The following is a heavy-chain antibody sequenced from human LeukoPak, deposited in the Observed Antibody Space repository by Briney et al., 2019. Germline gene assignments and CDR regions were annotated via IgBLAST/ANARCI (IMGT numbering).Heavy chain of an antibody. J-gene: IGHJ4*02. D-gene: IGHD2-15*01. Sequence: GSLRLSCAASGFTFSSYAMSWVRQAPGKGLEWVSAISGSGGSTYYADSVKGRFTISRDNAKNSLYLQMNSLRAEDTALYYCAKDMGYCSGGSCYFFEDWGQGTLVTVSS. CDR2: ISGSGGST. CDR3: AKDMGYCSGGSCYFFED. V-gene: IGHV3-23*01. CDR1: GFTFSSYA.